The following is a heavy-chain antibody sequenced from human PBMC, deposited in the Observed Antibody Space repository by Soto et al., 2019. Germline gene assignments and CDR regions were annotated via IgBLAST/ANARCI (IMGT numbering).Heavy chain of an antibody. CDR2: IYSGGST. D-gene: IGHD3-22*01. J-gene: IGHJ6*02. CDR1: GFTVSSNY. V-gene: IGHV3-53*02. Sequence: EVQLVETGGGLIQPGGSLRLSCAASGFTVSSNYMSWVRQAPGKGLEWVSVIYSGGSTYYADSVKGRITISRDNSKNTLYLHMNSLRAEDTAVYYCAREENSSVYFGRAYYYGMDVWGQGTTVTVSS. CDR3: AREENSSVYFGRAYYYGMDV.